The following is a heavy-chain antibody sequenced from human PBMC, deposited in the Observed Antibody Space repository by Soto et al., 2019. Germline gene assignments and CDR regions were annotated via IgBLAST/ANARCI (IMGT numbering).Heavy chain of an antibody. Sequence: GGSLRLSCAAFGFAFSTYAMHWVRQAPGKGLEWVAFISYDGSNKYYADSVKGRFTISRDNSKNTLYLQMNSLRAEDTAVYYCARDSDKWNYLGSFDHWGQGTLVTVSS. V-gene: IGHV3-30-3*01. J-gene: IGHJ4*02. CDR2: ISYDGSNK. D-gene: IGHD1-7*01. CDR1: GFAFSTYA. CDR3: ARDSDKWNYLGSFDH.